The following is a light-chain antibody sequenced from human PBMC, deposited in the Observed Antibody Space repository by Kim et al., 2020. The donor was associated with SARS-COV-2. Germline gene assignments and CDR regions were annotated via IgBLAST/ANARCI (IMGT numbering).Light chain of an antibody. CDR2: DAG. J-gene: IGKJ2*01. CDR1: ESISSY. CDR3: QQSSSSPPYT. V-gene: IGKV1-39*01. Sequence: DIQMTQSPSSLSASVGDRVTITCRASESISSYLNWYQQKPGKAPKLLIYDAGSLQSGVPSRFSGSGSGKDFTLTISSLQPEDFATYYCQQSSSSPPYTFGQGTKLEIK.